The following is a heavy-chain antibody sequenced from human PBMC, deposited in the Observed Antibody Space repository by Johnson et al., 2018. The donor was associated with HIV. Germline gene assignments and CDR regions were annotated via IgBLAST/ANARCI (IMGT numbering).Heavy chain of an antibody. V-gene: IGHV3-48*04. CDR2: ISSSGGTI. J-gene: IGHJ3*02. CDR3: ARAQLLADDAFNN. Sequence: VQLVESGGGLVQPGGSLRLSCAASGFTFSSYWMSWVRQAPGKGLEWVSYISSSGGTIYYADSVKGRFTISRDNAKNTLYLQLNSLSVEDTAIYYCARAQLLADDAFNNWGQGTMVTVSS. CDR1: GFTFSSYW. D-gene: IGHD6-6*01.